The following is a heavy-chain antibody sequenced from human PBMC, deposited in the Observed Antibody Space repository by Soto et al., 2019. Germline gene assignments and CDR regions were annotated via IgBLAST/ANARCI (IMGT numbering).Heavy chain of an antibody. CDR1: GVSLRGYS. V-gene: IGHV4-34*02. D-gene: IGHD2-21*02. J-gene: IGHJ4*02. Sequence: QVQLQQWGAGRLKPSDTLPLTCAVSGVSLRGYSWAWIRQSPGKGLQWIGDINHSGDTNYDPSLKRRVTISLATSKSQSSRRLTSVTAADSAMYYCARGGAWSPPSADWGPGTLVTVSS. CDR2: INHSGDT. CDR3: ARGGAWSPPSAD.